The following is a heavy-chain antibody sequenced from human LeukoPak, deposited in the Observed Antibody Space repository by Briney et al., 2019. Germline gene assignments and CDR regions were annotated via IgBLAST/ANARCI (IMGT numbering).Heavy chain of an antibody. V-gene: IGHV3-30*05. CDR2: TSFDGSNT. J-gene: IGHJ4*02. CDR3: AKDRIVGATRFLDF. CDR1: GFAFNTFG. D-gene: IGHD1-26*01. Sequence: PGGSLRLSCAASGFAFNTFGMHWVRQAPGKGLEWVATTSFDGSNTYFSDSVRGRFTIPRDNSRNTLFLQMSSLSAEGTAVYYCAKDRIVGATRFLDFWGQGTLVTVSS.